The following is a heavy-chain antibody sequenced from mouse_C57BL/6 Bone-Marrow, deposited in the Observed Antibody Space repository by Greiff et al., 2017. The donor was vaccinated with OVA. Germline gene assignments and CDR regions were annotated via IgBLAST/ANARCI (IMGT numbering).Heavy chain of an antibody. V-gene: IGHV3-6*01. CDR2: ISYDGSN. CDR1: GYSITSGYY. Sequence: DVKLQESGPGLVKPSQSLSLTCSVTGYSITSGYYWNWIRQFPGNKLEWMGYISYDGSNNYNPSLKNRISITRDTSKNQFFLKLNSVTTEDTATYYCARVVDDGYHYGYAMDYWGQGTSVTVSS. J-gene: IGHJ4*01. CDR3: ARVVDDGYHYGYAMDY. D-gene: IGHD2-3*01.